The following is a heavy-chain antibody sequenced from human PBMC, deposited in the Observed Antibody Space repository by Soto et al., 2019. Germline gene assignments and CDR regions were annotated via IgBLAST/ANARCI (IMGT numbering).Heavy chain of an antibody. CDR2: IIPIFGTA. CDR3: ARDLRAPFGMDV. V-gene: IGHV1-69*01. CDR1: GGTFSSYA. Sequence: QVQLVQSGAEVKKPGSSVQVSCKASGGTFSSYAISWVRQAPGQGLEWMGGIIPIFGTANYAQKFQGRVTITADESTSTAYMELSSLKSEDTAVYYCARDLRAPFGMDVWGEGTTVTVSS. J-gene: IGHJ6*04.